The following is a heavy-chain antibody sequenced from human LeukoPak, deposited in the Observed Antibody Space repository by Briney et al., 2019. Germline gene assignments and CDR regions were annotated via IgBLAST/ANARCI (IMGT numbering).Heavy chain of an antibody. CDR1: GGSISSYY. Sequence: SETLSLTCTVSGGSISSYYWSWIRQPAGKGLEWIGRIYTSGSTNYNPSLKSRVTMSVDTSKNQFSLKLSSVTAADTAVYYCARVIFGVARYYYYYMDVWGKGTTVTVSS. CDR2: IYTSGST. J-gene: IGHJ6*03. CDR3: ARVIFGVARYYYYYMDV. V-gene: IGHV4-4*07. D-gene: IGHD3-3*01.